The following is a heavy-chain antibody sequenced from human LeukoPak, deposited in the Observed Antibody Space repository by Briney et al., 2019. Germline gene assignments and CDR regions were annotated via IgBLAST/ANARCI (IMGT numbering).Heavy chain of an antibody. D-gene: IGHD3-22*01. Sequence: GRSLRLSCAASGFTFSSYGMHWVRQAPGKGLEWVAVIWYDGSNKYYADSVKGRFTISRDNSKNTLYPQMNSLRAEDTSVYYCARNYYYDSTRLYYFDYWGQGTLVTVSS. CDR3: ARNYYYDSTRLYYFDY. J-gene: IGHJ4*02. CDR2: IWYDGSNK. CDR1: GFTFSSYG. V-gene: IGHV3-33*01.